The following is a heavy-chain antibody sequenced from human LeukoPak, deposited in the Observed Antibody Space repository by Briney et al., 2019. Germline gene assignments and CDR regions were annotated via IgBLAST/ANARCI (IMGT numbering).Heavy chain of an antibody. CDR2: IYYSGST. CDR3: ARHEGDYGLWYFDL. V-gene: IGHV4-39*07. Sequence: PSETLSLTCTVSGGSISSSSYYWGWIRQPPGKGLEWIGSIYYSGSTYYNPSLKSRVTISVDTSKNQFSLKLSSVTAADTAVYYCARHEGDYGLWYFDLWGRGTLVTVSS. CDR1: GGSISSSSYY. D-gene: IGHD4-17*01. J-gene: IGHJ2*01.